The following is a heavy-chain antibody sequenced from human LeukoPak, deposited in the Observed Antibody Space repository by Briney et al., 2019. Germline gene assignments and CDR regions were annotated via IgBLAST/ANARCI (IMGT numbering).Heavy chain of an antibody. Sequence: PGGSLRLSCAASGFTFTSYAMSWVRQAPGKGLEWVSAISGSGGSTYYADSVKGRFTISRGNSKNTLYLQMNTLRAEDTTVYYCAKFRPVTSVAGTIFHYWGQGTLVTVSS. V-gene: IGHV3-23*01. CDR2: ISGSGGST. J-gene: IGHJ4*02. CDR3: AKFRPVTSVAGTIFHY. CDR1: GFTFTSYA. D-gene: IGHD6-19*01.